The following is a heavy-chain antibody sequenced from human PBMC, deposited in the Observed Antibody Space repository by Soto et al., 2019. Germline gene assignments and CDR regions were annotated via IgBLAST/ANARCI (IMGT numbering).Heavy chain of an antibody. D-gene: IGHD2-15*01. CDR1: GGSISSSSYY. Sequence: SETLSLTCTVSGGSISSSSYYWGWIRQPPGKGLEWIGSIYYSGSTYYNPSLKSRVTISVDTSKNQFSLKLSSVTAADTAVYYCARQVHIVVVVAAQRINWFDPWGQGTLVTAPQ. CDR2: IYYSGST. CDR3: ARQVHIVVVVAAQRINWFDP. V-gene: IGHV4-39*01. J-gene: IGHJ5*02.